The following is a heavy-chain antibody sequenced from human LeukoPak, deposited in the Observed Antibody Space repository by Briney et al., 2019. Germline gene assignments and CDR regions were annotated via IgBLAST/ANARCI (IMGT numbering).Heavy chain of an antibody. J-gene: IGHJ6*03. CDR1: GFTFSNYS. V-gene: IGHV3-21*01. D-gene: IGHD2-2*01. CDR2: ISSSSSYI. CDR3: ARDMPYYYYYMDV. Sequence: PGGSLRLSCAASGFTFSNYSMNWVRQAPGKGLEWVSSISSSSSYIYYADSVKGRFTISRDNAKNSLYLQMNSLRAEDTAVYYCARDMPYYYYYMDVWGKGTTVTVSS.